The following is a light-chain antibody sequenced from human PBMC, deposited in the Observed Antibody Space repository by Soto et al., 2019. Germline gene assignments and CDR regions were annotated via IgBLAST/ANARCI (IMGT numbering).Light chain of an antibody. CDR1: QTISDW. J-gene: IGKJ5*01. V-gene: IGKV1-5*03. Sequence: QVSKSPAAVSASIGDRVTITCRASQTISDWLAWHQQKPGKAPKLLIYKASSLESGVPSRFSGSGSGTEFTLTISSLQPDDFATYYCQSYNTARPTFGQGTRLEIK. CDR2: KAS. CDR3: QSYNTARPT.